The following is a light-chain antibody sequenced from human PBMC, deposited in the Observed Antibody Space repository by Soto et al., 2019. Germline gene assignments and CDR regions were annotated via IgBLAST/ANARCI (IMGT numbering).Light chain of an antibody. V-gene: IGLV2-8*01. J-gene: IGLJ1*01. CDR2: EVV. Sequence: QSVLTQPPSASGSPGQSVTISCTGTKSDIGVYDFVSWYQHHPGKAPRLIIYEVVQRPSGVPDRFSGSKSGNTASLTVSGLQAADEADYYCSSYISSSTLVFGTGTKVTVL. CDR1: KSDIGVYDF. CDR3: SSYISSSTLV.